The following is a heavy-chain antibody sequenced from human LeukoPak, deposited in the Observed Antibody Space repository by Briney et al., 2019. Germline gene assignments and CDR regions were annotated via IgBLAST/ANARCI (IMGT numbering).Heavy chain of an antibody. D-gene: IGHD5-18*01. CDR1: GFTFSSYW. V-gene: IGHV3-7*01. CDR2: IKQDGSEK. CDR3: ARSSNGSPRIQLWFRYYYYGMDV. Sequence: GWSLRLSCAASGFTFSSYWMSWVRPAAGRGLDWVANIKQDGSEKYYVDSVKGRFTISRDNAKNSLYLQMNSLRAEDTAVYYCARSSNGSPRIQLWFRYYYYGMDVWGQGTTVTVSS. J-gene: IGHJ6*02.